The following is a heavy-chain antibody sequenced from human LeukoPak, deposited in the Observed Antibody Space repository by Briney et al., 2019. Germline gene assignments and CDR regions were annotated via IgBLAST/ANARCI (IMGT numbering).Heavy chain of an antibody. Sequence: SVKVSCKASGGTFSSYAISWVRQAPGQGLEWMGGIIPIFGTANYAQKFQSRVTITADESTSTAYMELSSLRSEDTAVYYCARAGSSGYFRFDYWGQGTLVTVSS. J-gene: IGHJ4*02. CDR1: GGTFSSYA. CDR3: ARAGSSGYFRFDY. V-gene: IGHV1-69*01. CDR2: IIPIFGTA. D-gene: IGHD3-22*01.